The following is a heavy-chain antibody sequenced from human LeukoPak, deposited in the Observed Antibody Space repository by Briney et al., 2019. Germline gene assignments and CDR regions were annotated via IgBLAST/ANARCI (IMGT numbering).Heavy chain of an antibody. CDR2: INPSGGST. CDR1: GYTFTSYY. V-gene: IGHV1-46*01. J-gene: IGHJ4*02. CDR3: ARGVSKSFGRYLFDY. D-gene: IGHD3-16*01. Sequence: ASVNVSCKASGYTFTSYYMHWVRQAPGQGLEWMGIINPSGGSTSYAQKFQGRVTMTRDTSTSTVYMELSSLRSEDTAVYYCARGVSKSFGRYLFDYWGQGTLVTVSS.